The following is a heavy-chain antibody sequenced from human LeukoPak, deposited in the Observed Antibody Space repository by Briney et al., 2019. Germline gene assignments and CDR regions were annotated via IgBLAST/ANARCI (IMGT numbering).Heavy chain of an antibody. V-gene: IGHV4-59*02. J-gene: IGHJ4*02. D-gene: IGHD5-12*01. Sequence: PSETLSLTCTVSGASVSSYYWSWIRQPTGKGPGWIGYFSYSGSTNYNPSLKSRVTISVDTSKNQFSLNLSSVTAADTAVYYCARGPLDSGYTYFDYWGQGTLVSVAS. CDR2: FSYSGST. CDR1: GASVSSYY. CDR3: ARGPLDSGYTYFDY.